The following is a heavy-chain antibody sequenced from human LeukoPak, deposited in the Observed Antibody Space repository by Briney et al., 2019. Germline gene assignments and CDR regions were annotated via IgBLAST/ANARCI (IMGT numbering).Heavy chain of an antibody. V-gene: IGHV1-2*02. Sequence: ASVKVSRKSSGYTFTGYYIHWVRQAPGQGLGWMGWVNINSGGTNSAQKFQGRVTMTRDTSISTAYMDLSSLRSEDTAVYYCARGDYYDSSVYYYDWGQRTLVSVSS. CDR1: GYTFTGYY. J-gene: IGHJ4*02. D-gene: IGHD3-22*01. CDR3: ARGDYYDSSVYYYD. CDR2: VNINSGGT.